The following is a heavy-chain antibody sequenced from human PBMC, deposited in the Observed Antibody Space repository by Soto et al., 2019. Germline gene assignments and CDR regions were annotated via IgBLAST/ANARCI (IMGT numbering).Heavy chain of an antibody. V-gene: IGHV3-30*18. CDR3: AKDGELRASRDAFDI. CDR1: GFTFSSYG. CDR2: ISYDGSNK. Sequence: QVQLVESGGGVVQPGRSLRLSCAASGFTFSSYGMHWVRQAPGKGLEWVAVISYDGSNKYYADSVKGRFTISRDNSKNTLYLQMNSLRAEDTAVYYCAKDGELRASRDAFDIWGQGTMVTGSS. D-gene: IGHD1-7*01. J-gene: IGHJ3*02.